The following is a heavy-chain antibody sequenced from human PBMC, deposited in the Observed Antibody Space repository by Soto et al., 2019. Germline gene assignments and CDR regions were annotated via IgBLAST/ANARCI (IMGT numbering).Heavy chain of an antibody. CDR2: FYHSGNS. J-gene: IGHJ6*02. CDR1: GETIRIYY. V-gene: IGHV4-59*01. CDR3: ARISSVDPYGYVNGGLDV. Sequence: SETLSLTCSVSGETIRIYYWSWILQSPEKGLEWIGYFYHSGNSNYNPSLKSRVTISVDTSKNQLSLSLRSVTAADTAVYFCARISSVDPYGYVNGGLDVWGQGTTVTVSS. D-gene: IGHD5-18*01.